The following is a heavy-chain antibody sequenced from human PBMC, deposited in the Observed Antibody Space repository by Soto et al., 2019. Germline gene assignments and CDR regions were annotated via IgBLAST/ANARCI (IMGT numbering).Heavy chain of an antibody. V-gene: IGHV3-74*01. Sequence: EVQLVESGGGLVQPGGSLRLSCAASEFTFSGRSVHGVRQAPGKGLVWVSGIDKVGTDSTYADSVKGRFTSSRDNAKNTVYLQVNSVGVEDTAVYYCARGWFGPDVWGKGTTVTVSS. CDR3: ARGWFGPDV. D-gene: IGHD3-10*01. CDR1: EFTFSGRS. J-gene: IGHJ6*03. CDR2: IDKVGTDS.